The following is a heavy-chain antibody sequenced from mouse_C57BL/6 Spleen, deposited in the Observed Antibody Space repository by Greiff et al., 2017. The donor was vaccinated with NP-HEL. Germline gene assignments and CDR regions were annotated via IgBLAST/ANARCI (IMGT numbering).Heavy chain of an antibody. D-gene: IGHD1-1*01. CDR3: ATYYGSSHYAMDY. Sequence: VQGVESGPGLVQPSQSLSITCTVSGFSLTSYGVHWVRQSPGKGLEWLGVIWRGGSTDYNAAFKSRLSITKDNSKSQVFFKMNSLQADDTAIYYCATYYGSSHYAMDYWGQGTSVTVSS. V-gene: IGHV2-5*01. CDR2: IWRGGST. CDR1: GFSLTSYG. J-gene: IGHJ4*01.